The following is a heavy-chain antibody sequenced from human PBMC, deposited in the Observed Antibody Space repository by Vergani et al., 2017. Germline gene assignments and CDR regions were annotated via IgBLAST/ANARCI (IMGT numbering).Heavy chain of an antibody. D-gene: IGHD5-24*01. CDR3: ARMTGYNNDY. V-gene: IGHV4-34*01. CDR1: GGSFSGYY. Sequence: QVQLQQWGAGLLKPSETLSLTCAVSGGSFSGYYWSWIRQPPGKGLEWIGYIYYSGSTYYNPSLKSRVTISVDTSKNQFSLKLSSVTAADTAVYYCARMTGYNNDYWGQGTLVTVSS. CDR2: IYYSGST. J-gene: IGHJ4*02.